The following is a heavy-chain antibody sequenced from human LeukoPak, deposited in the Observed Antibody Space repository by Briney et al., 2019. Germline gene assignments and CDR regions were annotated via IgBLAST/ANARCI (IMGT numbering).Heavy chain of an antibody. CDR1: GGTFSSYA. J-gene: IGHJ3*02. Sequence: SVKVSCKASGGTFSSYAISWVRQAPGQGLEWMGRIIPILGIANYVQKFQGRVTITADKSTSTAYMELSSLRSEDTAVYYCARGRIRKSIAAAGNDDAFDIWGQGTMVTVSS. CDR3: ARGRIRKSIAAAGNDDAFDI. CDR2: IIPILGIA. D-gene: IGHD6-13*01. V-gene: IGHV1-69*04.